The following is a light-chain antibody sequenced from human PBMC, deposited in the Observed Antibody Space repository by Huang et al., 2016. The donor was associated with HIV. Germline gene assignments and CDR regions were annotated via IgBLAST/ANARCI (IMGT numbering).Light chain of an antibody. J-gene: IGKJ1*01. CDR3: QQGYSVPWT. V-gene: IGKV1-39*01. CDR2: AAS. Sequence: DIQITQSPSSLSASVGDRVTITCRASQSVSGFLNWYQQKPGKAPKLLIYAASSLQSGVPSRFGGSGSGTDFTLTISSLQPEDFASYYCQQGYSVPWTFGQGTRVEIK. CDR1: QSVSGF.